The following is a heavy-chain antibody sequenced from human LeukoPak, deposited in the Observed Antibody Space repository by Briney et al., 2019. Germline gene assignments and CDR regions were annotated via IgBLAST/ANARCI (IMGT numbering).Heavy chain of an antibody. J-gene: IGHJ4*02. CDR3: ASYSGYEPYFDY. Sequence: ASVKVSCKACGYTFTGYYMPWVRQAPGQGLEWMGWINPNRGGTNYAQKFQGWVIMTRDTSISTAYMELSRLRSDDTAVYYCASYSGYEPYFDYWGQGTLVTVSS. V-gene: IGHV1-2*04. CDR2: INPNRGGT. D-gene: IGHD5-12*01. CDR1: GYTFTGYY.